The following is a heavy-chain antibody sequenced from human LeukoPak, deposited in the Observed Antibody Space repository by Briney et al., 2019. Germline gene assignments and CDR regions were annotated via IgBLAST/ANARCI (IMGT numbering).Heavy chain of an antibody. Sequence: GGSLRLSCAASGFTFSSYSMSWIRQAPGKGLEWVSYISSSGSTIYYADSVKGRFTISRDNAKNSLYLQMNSLRAEDTAVYYCARLSIDYGGNTNWFDPWGQGTLVTVSS. V-gene: IGHV3-48*04. J-gene: IGHJ5*02. CDR3: ARLSIDYGGNTNWFDP. CDR1: GFTFSSYS. D-gene: IGHD4-23*01. CDR2: ISSSGSTI.